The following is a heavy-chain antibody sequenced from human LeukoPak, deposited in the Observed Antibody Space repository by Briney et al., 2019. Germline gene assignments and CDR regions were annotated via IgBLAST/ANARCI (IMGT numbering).Heavy chain of an antibody. V-gene: IGHV4-39*01. CDR2: IYYRGST. CDR3: ARCDLGSGSYSPRFDY. CDR1: GGSISSGGYY. D-gene: IGHD3-10*01. J-gene: IGHJ4*02. Sequence: SETLSLTCTVSGGSISSGGYYWSWIRQHPGKGLEWIGNIYYRGSTYYNPSLNSRVTISIDRSKNQFSLKLSSVTAADTAVYYCARCDLGSGSYSPRFDYWGQGTLVTVSS.